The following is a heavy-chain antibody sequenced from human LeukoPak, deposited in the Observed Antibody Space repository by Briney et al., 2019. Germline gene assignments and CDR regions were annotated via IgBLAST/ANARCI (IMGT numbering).Heavy chain of an antibody. CDR1: GFTFSSYE. Sequence: GGSLRLSCAASGFTFSSYEMNWVRQAPGKGLEWVSYISSSVSTIYYADSVEDRFTISRDNAKNSLYLQMNSLRAEETAVYYRARLFDYWGQGTLVTVSS. CDR2: ISSSVSTI. V-gene: IGHV3-48*03. CDR3: ARLFDY. J-gene: IGHJ4*02.